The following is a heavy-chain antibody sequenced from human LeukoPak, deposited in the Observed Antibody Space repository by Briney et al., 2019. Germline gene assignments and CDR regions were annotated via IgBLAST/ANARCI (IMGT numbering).Heavy chain of an antibody. CDR2: IYTSGST. D-gene: IGHD2-2*01. Sequence: SETLSLTCTVSGGSISSGSYYWSWIRQPAGKGLEWIGRIYTSGSTNYNPSLKSRVTISVDTSKNQFSLKLSSVTAADTAVYYCARERYQLLESYFDYWGQGTLVTVSS. J-gene: IGHJ4*02. V-gene: IGHV4-61*02. CDR3: ARERYQLLESYFDY. CDR1: GGSISSGSYY.